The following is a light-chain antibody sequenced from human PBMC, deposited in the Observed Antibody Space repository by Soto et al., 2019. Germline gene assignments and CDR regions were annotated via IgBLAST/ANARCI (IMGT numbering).Light chain of an antibody. CDR3: GTWDSSLSAGV. V-gene: IGLV1-51*02. CDR1: SSNIGSNW. Sequence: QSVLTQPPSVSAAPGQKDTITCSGSSSNIGSNWLSWYQQLPGTAPKLLIYENNKRPSGIPDRFSGSKSGTSATLGITGLQTGDEADYYCGTWDSSLSAGVFGPGTKLTVL. J-gene: IGLJ1*01. CDR2: ENN.